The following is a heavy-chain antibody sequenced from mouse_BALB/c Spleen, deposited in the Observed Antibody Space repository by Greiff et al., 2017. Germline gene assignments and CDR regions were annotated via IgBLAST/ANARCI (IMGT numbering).Heavy chain of an antibody. CDR2: IWAGGST. V-gene: IGHV2-9*02. CDR3: ARDQYGNSYYAMDY. J-gene: IGHJ4*01. Sequence: VQRVESGPGLVAPSQSLSITCTVSGFSLTSYGVHWVRQPPGKGLVWLGVIWAGGSTNYNSAFMSRLSISKDNSKSQVFLKMNSLQTDDTAMYYCARDQYGNSYYAMDYWGQGTSVTVSS. CDR1: GFSLTSYG. D-gene: IGHD2-10*02.